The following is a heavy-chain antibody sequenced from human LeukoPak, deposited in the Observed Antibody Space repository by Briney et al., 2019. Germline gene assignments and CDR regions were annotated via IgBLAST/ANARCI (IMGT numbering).Heavy chain of an antibody. Sequence: ASVKVSCKASGYTFTSYGISWVRQAPGQGLEWMGWISAYNGNTNYAQKLQGRVTMTTDTSTSTAYMELGSLRSDDTAVYYCARPGGAVAALYYFDYWGQGTLVTVSS. D-gene: IGHD6-19*01. CDR1: GYTFTSYG. CDR2: ISAYNGNT. V-gene: IGHV1-18*01. J-gene: IGHJ4*02. CDR3: ARPGGAVAALYYFDY.